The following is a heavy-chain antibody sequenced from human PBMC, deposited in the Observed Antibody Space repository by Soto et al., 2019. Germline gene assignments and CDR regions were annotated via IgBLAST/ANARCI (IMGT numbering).Heavy chain of an antibody. V-gene: IGHV3-23*01. CDR1: GFTFVNYA. CDR3: AKNWGYNFFDF. J-gene: IGHJ4*02. CDR2: ISGSGGLT. Sequence: GGSLRLSCAASGFTFVNYAMTWVRQAPGKGLEWFSDISGSGGLTYYADSVKGRFTISRDNSKNTLFLQMNSMRAEDTAVYYCAKNWGYNFFDFWGQGTLVTVSS. D-gene: IGHD1-1*01.